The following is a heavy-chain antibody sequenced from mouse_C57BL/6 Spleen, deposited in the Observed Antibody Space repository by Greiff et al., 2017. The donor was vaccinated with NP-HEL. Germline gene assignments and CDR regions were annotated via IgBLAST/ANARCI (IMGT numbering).Heavy chain of an antibody. V-gene: IGHV1-81*01. CDR3: ARVYGSSYGYYAMDY. CDR1: GYTFTSYG. J-gene: IGHJ4*01. D-gene: IGHD1-1*01. Sequence: QVQLQQSGAELARPGASVKLSCKASGYTFTSYGISWVKQRTGQGLEWIGEIYPRSGNTYYNEKFKGKATLTADKSSSTAYMELRSLTSEDSAVYFCARVYGSSYGYYAMDYWGQGTSVTVSS. CDR2: IYPRSGNT.